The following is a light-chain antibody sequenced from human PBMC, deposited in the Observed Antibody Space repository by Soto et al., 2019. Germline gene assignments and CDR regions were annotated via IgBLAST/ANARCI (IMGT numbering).Light chain of an antibody. CDR2: GAS. J-gene: IGKJ5*01. Sequence: EIVFTQSPGTLSLSPGERATLSCRASQSVSSSYLAWYQQKPGQAPRLFIYGASSRETGIPDRFSGSGSGTDFTLTISRLEPEDFAVYYCQQYGSSLITFGQGTRLEIK. CDR1: QSVSSSY. CDR3: QQYGSSLIT. V-gene: IGKV3-20*01.